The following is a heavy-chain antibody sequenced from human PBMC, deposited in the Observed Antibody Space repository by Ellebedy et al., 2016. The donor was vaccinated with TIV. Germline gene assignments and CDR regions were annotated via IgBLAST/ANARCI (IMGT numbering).Heavy chain of an antibody. CDR2: ISSSSSYI. J-gene: IGHJ3*02. CDR1: GFTFSSYS. CDR3: ARDKLGFGELSAFDI. Sequence: GGSLRLSXAASGFTFSSYSMNWVRQAPGKGLEWVSSISSSSSYIYYADSVKGRFTISRDNAKNSLYLQMNSLRAEDTAVYYCARDKLGFGELSAFDIWGQGTMVTVSS. D-gene: IGHD3-10*01. V-gene: IGHV3-21*01.